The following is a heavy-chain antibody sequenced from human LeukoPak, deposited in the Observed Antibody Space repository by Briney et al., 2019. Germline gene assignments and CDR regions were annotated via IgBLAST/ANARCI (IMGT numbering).Heavy chain of an antibody. CDR1: GFTFTNAW. CDR3: ASLAGRGFDY. Sequence: GGSLRLSCAASGFTFTNAWMNWVRQAPGKGLEWVSYISSSSSTIYYADSVKGRFTISRDNAKNSLYLQMNSLRAEDTAVYYCASLAGRGFDYWGQGTLVTVSS. V-gene: IGHV3-48*01. J-gene: IGHJ4*02. D-gene: IGHD6-19*01. CDR2: ISSSSSTI.